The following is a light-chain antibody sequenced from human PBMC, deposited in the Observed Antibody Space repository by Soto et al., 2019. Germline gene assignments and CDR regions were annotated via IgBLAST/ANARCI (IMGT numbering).Light chain of an antibody. J-gene: IGKJ5*01. CDR1: QSVSSSY. Sequence: EIVLTQSPGTLYLSPGERATLSCRASQSVSSSYLAWYQQKPGQAPRLLIYGASSRATGIPDRFSGSGSGTDFTLTISRLEPEDFAVYYCQQYGSSPPAITFGQGTRLEIK. V-gene: IGKV3-20*01. CDR3: QQYGSSPPAIT. CDR2: GAS.